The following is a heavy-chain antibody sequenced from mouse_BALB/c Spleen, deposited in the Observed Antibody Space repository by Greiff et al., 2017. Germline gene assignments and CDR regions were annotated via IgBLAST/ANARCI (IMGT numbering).Heavy chain of an antibody. V-gene: IGHV1-67*01. CDR2: ISTYYGNT. Sequence: QVQLKQSGPELVRPGVSVKISCKGSGYTFTDYAMHWVKQSHAKSLEWIGVISTYYGNTNYNQKFKGKATMTVDKSSSTAYMELARLTSEDSAIYYCARVFPTGTGDYYAMDYWGQGTSVTVSS. CDR3: ARVFPTGTGDYYAMDY. J-gene: IGHJ4*01. CDR1: GYTFTDYA. D-gene: IGHD4-1*01.